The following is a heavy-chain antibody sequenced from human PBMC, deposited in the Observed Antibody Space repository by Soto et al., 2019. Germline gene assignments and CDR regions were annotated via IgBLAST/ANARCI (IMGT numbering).Heavy chain of an antibody. D-gene: IGHD2-15*01. J-gene: IGHJ6*02. V-gene: IGHV3-23*01. Sequence: EVQLLESGGGLVQPGGSLRLSCAASGFTFSSYAMSWVRQAPGKGLEWVTAISGSGGSTYYADSVKGRFTISRDNSKNTLYLQMNSLRAEDTAVYYCAKPTYWSGAIGRNGMDVWGQGTTVTVSS. CDR3: AKPTYWSGAIGRNGMDV. CDR2: ISGSGGST. CDR1: GFTFSSYA.